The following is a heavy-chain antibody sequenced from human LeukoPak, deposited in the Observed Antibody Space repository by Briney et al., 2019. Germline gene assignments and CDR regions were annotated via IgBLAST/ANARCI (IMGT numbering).Heavy chain of an antibody. CDR1: GGSFSGYY. V-gene: IGHV4-34*01. D-gene: IGHD6-19*01. CDR3: ARGPRGQWLALYYFDY. CDR2: INHSGSP. Sequence: PSETLSLTCAVCGGSFSGYYWSWIRQPPGKGLEWIGEINHSGSPNYNPSLKSRVTISVDTSKNQFSLKLSSVTAADTAVYYCARGPRGQWLALYYFDYWGQGTLVTVSS. J-gene: IGHJ4*02.